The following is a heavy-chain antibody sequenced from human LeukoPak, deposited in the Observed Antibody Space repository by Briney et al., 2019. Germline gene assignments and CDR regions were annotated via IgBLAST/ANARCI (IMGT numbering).Heavy chain of an antibody. D-gene: IGHD6-6*01. J-gene: IGHJ4*02. CDR1: GGSISSSSYY. V-gene: IGHV4-39*02. Sequence: SETLSLTCTVSGGSISSSSYYWGWIRQPPGKGLEWIGSIYYSGSTYYNPSLKSRVTISVDTSKNEFSLKMNSVTAADTAVYYCAREHRSSKYFDSWGQGALMIVSS. CDR2: IYYSGST. CDR3: AREHRSSKYFDS.